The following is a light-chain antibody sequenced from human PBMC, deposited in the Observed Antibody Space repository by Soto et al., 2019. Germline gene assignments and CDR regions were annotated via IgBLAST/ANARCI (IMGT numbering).Light chain of an antibody. CDR1: QSVRSY. CDR2: DAS. J-gene: IGKJ1*01. V-gene: IGKV3-11*01. CDR3: QQRSNWPGT. Sequence: EIVLTQSPATLSLSPGERATLSCRASQSVRSYLAWYQQKPGQAPRLLIYDASNRETGIPARFSGSGSGTEFTLTISSLEPEDFAVYYCQQRSNWPGTFGQGTKVDIK.